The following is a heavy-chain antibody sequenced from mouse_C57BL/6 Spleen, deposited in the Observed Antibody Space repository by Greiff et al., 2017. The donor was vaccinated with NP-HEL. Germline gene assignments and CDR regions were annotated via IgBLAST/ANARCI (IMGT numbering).Heavy chain of an antibody. CDR3: AKSGAAQAFDY. CDR2: INPNNGGT. Sequence: VQLQQSGPELVKPGASVKISCKASGYTFTDYYMNWVKQSHGKSLEWIGDINPNNGGTSYSQKFKGKATLTVDKSSSTAYMELRSLTSEDSAVYYCAKSGAAQAFDYWGQGTTLTVSS. D-gene: IGHD3-2*02. J-gene: IGHJ2*01. CDR1: GYTFTDYY. V-gene: IGHV1-26*01.